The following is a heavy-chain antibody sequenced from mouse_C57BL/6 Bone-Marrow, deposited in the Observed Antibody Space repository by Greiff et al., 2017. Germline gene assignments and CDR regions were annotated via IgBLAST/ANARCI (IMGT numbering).Heavy chain of an antibody. CDR1: GYTFTSYW. Sequence: QVQLKESGAELAKPGASVKLSCKASGYTFTSYWMHWVKQRPGQGLEWIGYINPSSGYTKYNQKFKDKATLTAAKSSSTAYMQLSSLTYEDSAVYYCARYYGSSYPAWFAYWGQGTLVTVSA. V-gene: IGHV1-7*01. CDR3: ARYYGSSYPAWFAY. D-gene: IGHD1-1*01. J-gene: IGHJ3*01. CDR2: INPSSGYT.